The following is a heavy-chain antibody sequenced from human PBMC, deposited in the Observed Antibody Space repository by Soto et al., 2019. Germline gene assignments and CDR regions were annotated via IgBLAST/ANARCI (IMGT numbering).Heavy chain of an antibody. CDR1: GFTFSSYG. CDR3: ARTLSSSWYPPNYYFDY. Sequence: GGSLRLSCAASGFTFSSYGMHWVRQAPGKGLEWVAVIWYDGSNKYYADSVKGRFTISRDNSKNSLYLQMNSLRAEDTAVYYCARTLSSSWYPPNYYFDYWGQGTPVTVSS. CDR2: IWYDGSNK. V-gene: IGHV3-33*01. D-gene: IGHD6-13*01. J-gene: IGHJ4*02.